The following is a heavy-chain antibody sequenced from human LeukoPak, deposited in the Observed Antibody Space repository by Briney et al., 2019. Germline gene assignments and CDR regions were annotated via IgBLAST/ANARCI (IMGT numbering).Heavy chain of an antibody. CDR1: GFKSSISA. V-gene: IGHV3-23*01. J-gene: IGHJ6*02. CDR3: ASEFGESYHYYYGLDV. CDR2: VGGSGETT. D-gene: IGHD3-10*01. Sequence: GGSLRLSCAAFGFKSSISAMSWVRQAPGKGLEWVSAVGGSGETTNYADSVKGRFTISRDRSKTTVFLQMNSLGVEDTGVYYCASEFGESYHYYYGLDVWGQGTTVTVSS.